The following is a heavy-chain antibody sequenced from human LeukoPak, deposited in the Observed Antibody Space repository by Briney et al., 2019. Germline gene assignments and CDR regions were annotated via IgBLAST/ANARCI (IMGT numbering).Heavy chain of an antibody. Sequence: SETLSLTCTVSGGSISSGSYYWSWIRQPSGKGLEWIGRIYTSGSTNYNPSLKSRVTISVDTSKNQFSLKLSSVTAADTAVYYCSRVGSRLDTISGHTGAFDIWGQGTMVTVSS. CDR1: GGSISSGSYY. CDR3: SRVGSRLDTISGHTGAFDI. V-gene: IGHV4-61*02. CDR2: IYTSGST. D-gene: IGHD3-9*01. J-gene: IGHJ3*02.